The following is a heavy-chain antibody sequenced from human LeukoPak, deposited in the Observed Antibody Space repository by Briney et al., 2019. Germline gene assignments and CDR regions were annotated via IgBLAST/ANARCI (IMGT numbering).Heavy chain of an antibody. V-gene: IGHV1-2*02. CDR1: GYTFTGYY. Sequence: GASVKVSCKASGYTFTGYYMHWVRQAPGQGLEWMGWINPNGGGTNYAQKFQGRVTMTRDTSISTAYMELSRLRSDDTAVYYCARGQWFGELLDYWGQGTLVTVSS. CDR2: INPNGGGT. CDR3: ARGQWFGELLDY. D-gene: IGHD3-10*01. J-gene: IGHJ4*02.